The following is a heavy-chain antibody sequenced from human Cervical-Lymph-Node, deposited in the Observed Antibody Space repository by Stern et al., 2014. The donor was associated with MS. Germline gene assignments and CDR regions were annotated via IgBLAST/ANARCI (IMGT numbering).Heavy chain of an antibody. V-gene: IGHV4-59*11. CDR3: ARATDL. Sequence: VQLVESGPGLLRPSETLSLTCTVSGASITSHFWSWIRQPPGKGLEWIGYNSYRGTTIYNASLKGRVAISIDTSKTQFSLRLSSVTAADTAVYFCARATDLWGQGTLVTVSS. CDR2: NSYRGTT. J-gene: IGHJ5*02. CDR1: GASITSHF.